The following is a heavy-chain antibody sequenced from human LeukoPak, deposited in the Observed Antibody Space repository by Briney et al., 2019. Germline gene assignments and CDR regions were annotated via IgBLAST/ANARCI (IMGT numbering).Heavy chain of an antibody. CDR3: ARTEGFDC. Sequence: GGSLRLSCAASGLTLSPYWMHWVRQAPGKGLVWVSHISTDGTATTYADSVKGRFTISRDNAKSTLYLQMNSLRAEDTAVYYCARTEGFDCWGQGTLVTVSS. CDR2: ISTDGTAT. CDR1: GLTLSPYW. J-gene: IGHJ4*02. V-gene: IGHV3-74*01.